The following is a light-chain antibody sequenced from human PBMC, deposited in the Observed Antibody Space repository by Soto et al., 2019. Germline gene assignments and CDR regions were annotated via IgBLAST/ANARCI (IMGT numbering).Light chain of an antibody. CDR2: DAS. J-gene: IGKJ1*01. V-gene: IGKV3-11*01. CDR1: QSVGSY. Sequence: EIVLIQSPATLSLSPGERATLSCRASQSVGSYLAWYQHKPGQAPRLLISDASNRATGIPARFSGSGSGTDFTLTISSLEPEDFAVYYCQQRNSWPWTFGQGTKVDIK. CDR3: QQRNSWPWT.